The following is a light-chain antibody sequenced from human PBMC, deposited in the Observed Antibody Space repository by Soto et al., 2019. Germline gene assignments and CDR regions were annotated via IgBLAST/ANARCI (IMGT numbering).Light chain of an antibody. Sequence: EIVFAQSPGTLSLSPGERATLPCRASQSVSSSYLAWYQQKPGQAPRLLIYGAPSRATGIPDRFSGSGSGTDFTLTISRLEPEDFAVYYCQQYNNWPITFGPGTRLEIK. V-gene: IGKV3-20*01. CDR3: QQYNNWPIT. J-gene: IGKJ5*01. CDR2: GAP. CDR1: QSVSSSY.